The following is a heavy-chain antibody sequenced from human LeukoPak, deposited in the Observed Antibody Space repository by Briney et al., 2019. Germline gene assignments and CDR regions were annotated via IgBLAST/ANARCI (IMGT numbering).Heavy chain of an antibody. CDR3: AVYSSGWTGLYYFDY. D-gene: IGHD6-19*01. CDR1: GGTFSSYA. V-gene: IGHV1-69*13. Sequence: ASVKVSCKASGGTFSSYAISWVRQAPGQGLEWMGGIIPIFGTANYAQKFQGRVTITADESTSTAYMELSSLRSEDTAVYYCAVYSSGWTGLYYFDYWGQGTLVIVSS. J-gene: IGHJ4*02. CDR2: IIPIFGTA.